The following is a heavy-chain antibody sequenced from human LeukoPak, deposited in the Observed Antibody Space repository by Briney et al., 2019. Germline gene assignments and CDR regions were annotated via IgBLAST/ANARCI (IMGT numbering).Heavy chain of an antibody. CDR3: ARREVVTDY. D-gene: IGHD3-22*01. V-gene: IGHV3-23*01. CDR2: ISGSGGST. Sequence: GGTLRLSCAASGFTFSSYGMSWVRQAPGKGLEWVSAISGSGGSTYYADSGKGRFTISRDNSKNTLYLQMNSLRAEDTAVYYCARREVVTDYWGQGTLVTVSS. CDR1: GFTFSSYG. J-gene: IGHJ4*02.